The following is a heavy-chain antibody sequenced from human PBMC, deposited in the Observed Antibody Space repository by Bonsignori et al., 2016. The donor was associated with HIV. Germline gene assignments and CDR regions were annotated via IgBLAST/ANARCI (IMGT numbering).Heavy chain of an antibody. D-gene: IGHD7-27*01. CDR2: ISSNGGST. CDR3: ARPRTNWGYGGHYYYYMDV. Sequence: WIRQPPGKGLEYVSAISSNGGSTYYANSVKGRFTISRDNSKNTLYLQMGSLRAEDMAVYYCARPRTNWGYGGHYYYYMDVWGKGTTVTVSS. V-gene: IGHV3-64*01. J-gene: IGHJ6*03.